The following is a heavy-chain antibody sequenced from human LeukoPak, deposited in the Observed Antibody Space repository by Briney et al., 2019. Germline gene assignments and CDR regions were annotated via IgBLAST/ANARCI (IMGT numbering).Heavy chain of an antibody. CDR1: GFTFSSYA. V-gene: IGHV3-30-3*01. Sequence: GGSLRLSCAASGFTFSSYAMHWVRQAPGKGLEWVAVISYDGSNKYYADSVKGRFTISRDNSKNTLYLQMNSLRAEDTAVYYCARAVRALDYWGQGTLVTVSS. J-gene: IGHJ4*02. CDR2: ISYDGSNK. CDR3: ARAVRALDY.